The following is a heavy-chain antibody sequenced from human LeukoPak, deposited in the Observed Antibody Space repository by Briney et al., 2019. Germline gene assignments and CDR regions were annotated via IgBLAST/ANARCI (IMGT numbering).Heavy chain of an antibody. CDR1: GGSISSYY. CDR3: SIALTGDHLVVYWFDP. V-gene: IGHV4-4*07. Sequence: NPSETLSLPCTVSGGSISSYYWSWIRQPAGKGREWIGRIYTSGSTNYNPSLKSRVTMSVDTSKNQFSLKLSSVTAANTAVYYFSIALTGDHLVVYWFDPWGQGTLVTVSS. CDR2: IYTSGST. J-gene: IGHJ5*02. D-gene: IGHD3-9*01.